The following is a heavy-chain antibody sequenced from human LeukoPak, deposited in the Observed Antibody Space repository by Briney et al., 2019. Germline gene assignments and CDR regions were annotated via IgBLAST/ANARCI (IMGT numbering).Heavy chain of an antibody. CDR1: GLTFSSYA. J-gene: IGHJ2*01. V-gene: IGHV3-23*01. CDR3: AKRIYGDYSYWYFDL. Sequence: GSLILSCAASGLTFSSYAMSWVRQAPGRGLEWVSAISGSGGSPYYADSVKGRFTISRDNSKNTLYLQMNSLRAEDTAVYYCAKRIYGDYSYWYFDLWGRGTLVTVSS. CDR2: ISGSGGSP. D-gene: IGHD4-17*01.